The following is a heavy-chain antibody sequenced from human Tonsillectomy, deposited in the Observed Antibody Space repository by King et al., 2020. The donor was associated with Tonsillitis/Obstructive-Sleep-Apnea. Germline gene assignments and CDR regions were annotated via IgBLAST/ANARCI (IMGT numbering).Heavy chain of an antibody. D-gene: IGHD2/OR15-2a*01. CDR3: AKAFSLGYYYYYMDV. J-gene: IGHJ6*03. CDR1: GFTFSSYA. V-gene: IGHV3-23*04. CDR2: ISGSGGST. Sequence: VQLVESGGGLVQPGGSLRLSCAASGFTFSSYAMSWVRQAPGKGLEWVSGISGSGGSTNYADSVKGRFTISRDNSKNTLYLQMNSLRAEDTAVYYCAKAFSLGYYYYYMDVWGKGTTVTVSS.